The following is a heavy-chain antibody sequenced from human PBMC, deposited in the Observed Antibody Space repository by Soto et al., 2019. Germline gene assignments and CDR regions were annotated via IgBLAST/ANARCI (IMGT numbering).Heavy chain of an antibody. CDR3: AKEATPRVSRWDDY. CDR1: GFIFSDYG. D-gene: IGHD1-26*01. CDR2: ISHEGSVQ. V-gene: IGHV3-30*18. Sequence: QVQLVESGGGVVQPGGSLRLSSAASGFIFSDYGIDWFGQAPGKGLEWVAVISHEGSVQYYADSVRGRFTVSRDNSENIVYLQMNSLRREDTAMYHCAKEATPRVSRWDDYWGQGTLVTVSS. J-gene: IGHJ4*02.